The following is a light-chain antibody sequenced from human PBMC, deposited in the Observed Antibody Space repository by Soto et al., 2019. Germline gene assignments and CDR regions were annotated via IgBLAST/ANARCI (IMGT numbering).Light chain of an antibody. CDR3: QQYNNWPPIT. V-gene: IGKV3-15*01. Sequence: EVVLTQYPGTLSLSPGERATLSCRASQSVSSHLAWYQQTPGQAPRLLIYGASTRATGIPARFSGSGSGTEFTLTISSLQSEDFAVYYCQQYNNWPPITFGQGTLLEIK. J-gene: IGKJ5*01. CDR2: GAS. CDR1: QSVSSH.